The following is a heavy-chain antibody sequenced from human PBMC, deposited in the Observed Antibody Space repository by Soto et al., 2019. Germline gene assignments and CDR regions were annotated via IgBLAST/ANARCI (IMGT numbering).Heavy chain of an antibody. V-gene: IGHV1-8*02. Sequence: GASVKVSCKASGYTFTNYGITWVRQAPGQGLEWMGWMNANSGNTGYAQKFQGRVTMTRNTSISTAYMELSSLRSEDTAVYYCARGAIPTGTTNEYWGQGTLVTVSS. J-gene: IGHJ4*02. CDR3: ARGAIPTGTTNEY. CDR2: MNANSGNT. CDR1: GYTFTNYG. D-gene: IGHD1-7*01.